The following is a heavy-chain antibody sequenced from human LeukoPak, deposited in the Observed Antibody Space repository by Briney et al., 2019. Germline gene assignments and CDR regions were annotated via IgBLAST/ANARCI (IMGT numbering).Heavy chain of an antibody. CDR3: ARGRGPSNCSGGSCYLPQP. J-gene: IGHJ5*02. V-gene: IGHV1-69*05. CDR1: GGTFSSYA. CDR2: IIPIFGTA. D-gene: IGHD2-15*01. Sequence: SVNVSCKASGGTFSSYAISWVRQAPGQGLEWMGGIIPIFGTANYAQKFQGRVTITTDESTSTAYMELSSLRSEDTAGYYCARGRGPSNCSGGSCYLPQPWGQGTLVTVSS.